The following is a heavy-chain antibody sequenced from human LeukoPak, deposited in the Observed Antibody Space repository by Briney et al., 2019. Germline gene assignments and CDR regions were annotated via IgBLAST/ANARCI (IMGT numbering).Heavy chain of an antibody. CDR3: AKGEQWLVQGNFDY. Sequence: GGSLRLSCAASGFTFSSYAMSWVRQAPGQGLEWVSAISGSGGSTYYADSVKGRFTISRDNSKNTLYLQMNSLRAEDTAVYYCAKGEQWLVQGNFDYWGQGTLVTVSS. CDR2: ISGSGGST. CDR1: GFTFSSYA. V-gene: IGHV3-23*01. J-gene: IGHJ4*02. D-gene: IGHD6-19*01.